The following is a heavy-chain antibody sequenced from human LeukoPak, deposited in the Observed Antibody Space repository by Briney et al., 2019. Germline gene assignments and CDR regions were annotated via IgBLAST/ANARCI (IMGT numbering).Heavy chain of an antibody. D-gene: IGHD3-22*01. CDR3: ARSSSAYYGGDDAFDI. J-gene: IGHJ3*02. V-gene: IGHV3-74*01. CDR1: GFTFSTYW. CDR2: INSDGSST. Sequence: GGSLRLSCAASGFTFSTYWMHWVRQAPGKGLVWVSRINSDGSSTNYADSVKGRFTISRDNAKNTLYLQMNSLRAEDTAVYYCARSSSAYYGGDDAFDIWGQGTMVTVSS.